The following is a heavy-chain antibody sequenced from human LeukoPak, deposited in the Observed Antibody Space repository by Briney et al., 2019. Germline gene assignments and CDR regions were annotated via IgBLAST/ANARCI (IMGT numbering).Heavy chain of an antibody. Sequence: GGSLRLSCAASGFTFSNYTMNWVRQAPGKGLEWVSYISSSSSAIFYADSVKGRFTISRDNAKNSLYLQMNSLRAEDTAVYYCARDSSEMSYNYYYYYMDVWGKGTTVTVSS. CDR3: ARDSSEMSYNYYYYYMDV. V-gene: IGHV3-48*01. J-gene: IGHJ6*03. CDR1: GFTFSNYT. CDR2: ISSSSSAI. D-gene: IGHD2-2*01.